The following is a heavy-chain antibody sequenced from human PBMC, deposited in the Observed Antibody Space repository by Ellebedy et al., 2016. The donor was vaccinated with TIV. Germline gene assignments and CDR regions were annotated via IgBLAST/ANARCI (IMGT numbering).Heavy chain of an antibody. CDR1: GGSIDSGSYY. Sequence: SETLSLXCTVSGGSIDSGSYYWSWIRQPAGKGLEWIGRIYTSGSTNYNPSLKSRVTMSVDTSKNQFSLKLSSVTAADTAVYYCAREVGGYSYGFLDYWGQGTLVTVSS. V-gene: IGHV4-61*02. CDR3: AREVGGYSYGFLDY. CDR2: IYTSGST. D-gene: IGHD5-18*01. J-gene: IGHJ4*02.